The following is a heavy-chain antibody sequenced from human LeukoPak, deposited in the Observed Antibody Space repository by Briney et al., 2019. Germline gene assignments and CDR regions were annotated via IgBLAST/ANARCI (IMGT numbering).Heavy chain of an antibody. Sequence: SETLSLTCTVSGGSISSYYWSWIRQPPGKGLEWIGYIYYSGSTNDNPSLKSRVTISVDTSKNQFSLKLSSVTAADTAVYYCARGYSSSWDAFDIWGQGTMVTVSS. CDR2: IYYSGST. D-gene: IGHD6-13*01. CDR1: GGSISSYY. CDR3: ARGYSSSWDAFDI. V-gene: IGHV4-59*01. J-gene: IGHJ3*02.